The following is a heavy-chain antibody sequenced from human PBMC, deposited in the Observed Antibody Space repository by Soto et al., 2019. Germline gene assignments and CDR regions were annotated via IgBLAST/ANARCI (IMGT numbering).Heavy chain of an antibody. CDR1: GFTFSSYA. CDR2: ISGSGGST. V-gene: IGHV3-23*01. Sequence: PGGSRRLSCAASGFTFSSYAMSWVRQAPGKGLEWVSAISGSGGSTYYADSVKGRFTISRDNSKNTLYLQMNSLIAEDTAVYYCAKQDGGYSYGYVSLVPYDYWGQGTLVTVSS. J-gene: IGHJ4*02. D-gene: IGHD5-18*01. CDR3: AKQDGGYSYGYVSLVPYDY.